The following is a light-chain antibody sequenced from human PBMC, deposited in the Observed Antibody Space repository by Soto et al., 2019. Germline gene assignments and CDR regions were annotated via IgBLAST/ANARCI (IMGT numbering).Light chain of an antibody. V-gene: IGLV2-8*01. CDR1: SSDVGGYNY. CDR2: EVS. J-gene: IGLJ2*01. CDR3: SSYAGSNRMV. Sequence: QSALTQPPSASGSPGQSVTISCTGTSSDVGGYNYVSWYQQHPGKATKLMIYEVSKRPSGVPDRFSGSKSGNTASLTVSGRQDEDEADYYCSSYAGSNRMVFGGGTKLTVL.